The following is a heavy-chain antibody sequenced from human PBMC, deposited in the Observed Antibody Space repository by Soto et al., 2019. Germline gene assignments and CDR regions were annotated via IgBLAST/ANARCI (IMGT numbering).Heavy chain of an antibody. CDR3: ARVNRAGSSWYDY. V-gene: IGHV4-59*01. CDR1: GGSISSYY. J-gene: IGHJ4*02. D-gene: IGHD6-13*01. CDR2: IYYSGST. Sequence: PSETLSLTCTVSGGSISSYYWSWIRQPPGKGLEWIGYIYYSGSTNYNPSLKSRVTISVDTSKNQFSLKLSSVTAADTAVYYCARVNRAGSSWYDYWGQGTLVTVSS.